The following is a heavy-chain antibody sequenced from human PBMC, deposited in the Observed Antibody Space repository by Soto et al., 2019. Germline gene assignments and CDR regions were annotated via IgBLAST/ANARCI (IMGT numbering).Heavy chain of an antibody. J-gene: IGHJ4*02. Sequence: GGSLRLSCAASGFTFSTYAMNWVRQAPGKGLEWVSGISGSGDSTYYADSVKGRFTVSRDNSKNTPYLQMNSLRAEDTAVFYCAKERSSGWSFDYWGQGTLVTVSS. V-gene: IGHV3-23*01. CDR1: GFTFSTYA. CDR3: AKERSSGWSFDY. CDR2: ISGSGDST. D-gene: IGHD6-19*01.